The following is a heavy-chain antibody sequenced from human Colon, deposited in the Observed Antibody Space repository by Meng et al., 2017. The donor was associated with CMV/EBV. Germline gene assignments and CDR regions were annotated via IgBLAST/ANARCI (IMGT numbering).Heavy chain of an antibody. Sequence: SSPTLVKPTQTLTLTCTFSGFSLSTSGVGVGWIRQPPGKALEWLALIYWNDDKRYSPSLKSRLTITKDTSKNQVVLTMTNMDPVDTATYYCAHSGRDSSGSYYFDYWGQGTLVTVSS. D-gene: IGHD3-22*01. J-gene: IGHJ4*02. CDR1: GFSLSTSGVG. CDR2: IYWNDDK. CDR3: AHSGRDSSGSYYFDY. V-gene: IGHV2-5*01.